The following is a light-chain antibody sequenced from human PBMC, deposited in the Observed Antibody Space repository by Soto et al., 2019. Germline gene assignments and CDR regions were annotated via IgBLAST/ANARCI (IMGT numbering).Light chain of an antibody. V-gene: IGLV4-69*01. CDR1: SGHSSYA. J-gene: IGLJ7*01. CDR3: QTWGTGIRAV. CDR2: LNSDGSH. Sequence: QLVLTQSPSASASLGASVKLTCTLSSGHSSYAIAWHQQQPEKGPRYLMKLNSDGSHSKGDGIPDRFSGSSSGAERYLTISSLQSEDEADYYCQTWGTGIRAVLGGGTQLTVL.